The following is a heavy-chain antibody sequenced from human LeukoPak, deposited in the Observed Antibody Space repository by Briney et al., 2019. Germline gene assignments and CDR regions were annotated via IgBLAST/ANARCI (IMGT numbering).Heavy chain of an antibody. J-gene: IGHJ5*02. CDR2: INHSGST. CDR1: GGSFSGYY. V-gene: IGHV4-34*01. CDR3: ARALSSSGYKNWFDP. D-gene: IGHD6-13*01. Sequence: SETLSLTCAVYGGSFSGYYWSWVRQPPGKGLEWIGEINHSGSTNYNPSLKSRVTISVDTSKNQFSLKLSSVTAADTAVYYCARALSSSGYKNWFDPWGQGTLVTVSS.